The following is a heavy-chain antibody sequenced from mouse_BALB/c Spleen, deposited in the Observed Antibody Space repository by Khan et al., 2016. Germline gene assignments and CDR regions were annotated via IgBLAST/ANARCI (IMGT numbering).Heavy chain of an antibody. V-gene: IGHV1-9*01. J-gene: IGHJ2*01. CDR3: ARTDRRGYFDY. CDR2: ILPGSGST. CDR1: GYTFSSYW. Sequence: QVQLQQPGAELMKPGASVKISCKATGYTFSSYWIEWVKQRPGHGLEWIGEILPGSGSTNYNEKFRGKATFTADTSSNTAYMQLSSLPSEDSAVQYCARTDRRGYFDYWGQGTTLTVSS.